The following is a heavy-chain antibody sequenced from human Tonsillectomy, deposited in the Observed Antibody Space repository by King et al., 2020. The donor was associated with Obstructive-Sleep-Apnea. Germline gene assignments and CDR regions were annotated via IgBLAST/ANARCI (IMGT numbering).Heavy chain of an antibody. V-gene: IGHV1-18*01. CDR2: ISTYNGDT. CDR3: ARDVSGLGFGY. D-gene: IGHD3-10*01. J-gene: IGHJ4*02. CDR1: GYTFSSYG. Sequence: QLVQSGAEVKKPGSSVKVSCKASGYTFSSYGISWVRQAPGQGLEWMGWISTYNGDTKYPTNLQGRVTMTTDTPTNTAYMELRGLKSDDTAVYYCARDVSGLGFGYGGQGTLVTVSS.